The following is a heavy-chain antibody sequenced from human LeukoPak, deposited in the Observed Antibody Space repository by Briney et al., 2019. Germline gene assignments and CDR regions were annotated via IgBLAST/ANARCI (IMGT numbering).Heavy chain of an antibody. Sequence: ASVKVSCEVSGYTLTELSMHWVPRASGKGLEWMGGFDPEDGETIYAQKFQGRVTITRNTSISTAYMELSSLRSEDTAVYYCARGARYSSSWYEWYYFDYWGQGTLVTVSS. CDR1: GYTLTELS. D-gene: IGHD6-13*01. V-gene: IGHV1-24*01. J-gene: IGHJ4*02. CDR3: ARGARYSSSWYEWYYFDY. CDR2: FDPEDGET.